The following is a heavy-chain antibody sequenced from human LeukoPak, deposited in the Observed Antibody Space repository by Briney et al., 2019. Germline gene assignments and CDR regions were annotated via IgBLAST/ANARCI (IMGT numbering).Heavy chain of an antibody. D-gene: IGHD2-8*02. V-gene: IGHV3-48*02. CDR1: GFTFSSNS. CDR2: ISSRNTI. CDR3: ARSTEGAFDI. J-gene: IGHJ3*02. Sequence: GGSLRLSCAASGFTFSSNSMNWVRLAPGKGLEWVSYISSRNTIYYADSVKGRFTISRDNAKNSLYLQMNSLRDEDTAVYYCARSTEGAFDIWGQGTMVTVSS.